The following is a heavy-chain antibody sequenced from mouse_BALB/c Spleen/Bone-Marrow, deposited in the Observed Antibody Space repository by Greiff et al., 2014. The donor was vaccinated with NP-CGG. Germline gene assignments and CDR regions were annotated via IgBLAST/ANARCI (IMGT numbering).Heavy chain of an antibody. CDR3: AREGDGAY. V-gene: IGHV5-4*02. D-gene: IGHD3-3*01. CDR1: GFTFSDYY. J-gene: IGHJ3*01. Sequence: EVMLVESGGGLVKPGGPLKLSCAASGFTFSDYYMYWVRQTPEKRLEWVATISDGGSYTYYPDSVKGRFTISRDNAKNNLYLQMSSLKSEDTAMYYCAREGDGAYWGQGTLVTVSA. CDR2: ISDGGSYT.